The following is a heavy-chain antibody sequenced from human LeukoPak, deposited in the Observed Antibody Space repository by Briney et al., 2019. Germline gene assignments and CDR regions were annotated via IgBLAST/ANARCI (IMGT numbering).Heavy chain of an antibody. Sequence: GGSLGLSCAVSGFSYSSYAMSWVRQAPGKGLEGVSTISGSGDTYYVDSVKGRFTISRDNSKNTLYLQMNSLRAEDTAVYYCAKEGGYNYGYLDSWGQGTLVTVSS. CDR2: ISGSGDT. CDR3: AKEGGYNYGYLDS. J-gene: IGHJ4*02. V-gene: IGHV3-23*01. CDR1: GFSYSSYA. D-gene: IGHD5-18*01.